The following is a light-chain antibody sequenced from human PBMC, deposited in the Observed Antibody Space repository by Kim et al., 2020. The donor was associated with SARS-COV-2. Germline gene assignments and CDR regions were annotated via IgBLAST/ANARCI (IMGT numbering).Light chain of an antibody. J-gene: IGKJ3*01. Sequence: EIQMTQSPATLSVSPGERATLSCRASQSVSSNLAWYQQKPGQAPRLLIYGASTRATGIPARFSGSGSGTEFTLTISSLQSEDFAVYYYTQDNNRPPLTSGPGTKLD. V-gene: IGKV3-15*01. CDR2: GAS. CDR1: QSVSSN. CDR3: TQDNNRPPLT.